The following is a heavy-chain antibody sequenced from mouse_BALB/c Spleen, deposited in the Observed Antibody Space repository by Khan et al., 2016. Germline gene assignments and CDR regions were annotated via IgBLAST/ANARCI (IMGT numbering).Heavy chain of an antibody. Sequence: EVQLQESGPSLVKPSQTLSLTCSVTGDSITSGYWNWIRKFPGNKFEYMGYISYSGTTFYSPSLKSRFSITRDTSKNQYYRQLNSVTPEDTATYYWERQDGSGYPFAYWGQGTLVTVSA. J-gene: IGHJ3*01. CDR2: ISYSGTT. V-gene: IGHV3-8*02. CDR1: GDSITSGY. D-gene: IGHD1-1*01. CDR3: ERQDGSGYPFAY.